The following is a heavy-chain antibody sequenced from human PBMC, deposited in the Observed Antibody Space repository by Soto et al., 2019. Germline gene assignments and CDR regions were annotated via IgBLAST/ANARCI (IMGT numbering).Heavy chain of an antibody. CDR2: INHSGST. D-gene: IGHD3-22*01. CDR1: GGSFSGYY. J-gene: IGHJ4*02. CDR3: VYYYDSSGYPDY. V-gene: IGHV4-34*01. Sequence: SETLSLTCAVYGGSFSGYYWSWIRQPPGKGLEWIGEINHSGSTNYNPSLKSRVTISVDTSKNQFSLKLSSVTAADTAVYYCVYYYDSSGYPDYWGQGTLVTVSS.